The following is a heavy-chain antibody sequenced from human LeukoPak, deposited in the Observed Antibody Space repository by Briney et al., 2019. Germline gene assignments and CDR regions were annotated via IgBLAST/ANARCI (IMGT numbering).Heavy chain of an antibody. CDR2: IRHDGSKN. V-gene: IGHV3-30*02. Sequence: GGSLRLSCAASGFIFSTYGMHWVRQAPGKGLEWVAFIRHDGSKNYYVDSVKGRFTISRDNYTNTLYEHMNSLRHDNPAVYYCGKDGGSTSLSIDYWGQGTLVTVSS. D-gene: IGHD2-2*01. CDR1: GFIFSTYG. CDR3: GKDGGSTSLSIDY. J-gene: IGHJ4*02.